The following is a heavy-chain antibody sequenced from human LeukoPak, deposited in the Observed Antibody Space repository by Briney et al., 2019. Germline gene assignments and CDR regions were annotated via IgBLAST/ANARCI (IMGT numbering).Heavy chain of an antibody. CDR3: AKGSFDY. CDR2: ISYDGSNK. Sequence: GGSLRLSCAASGFTFSSYGMHWVRQAPGKGLEWVAVISYDGSNKYYADSVKGRFTISRDNSKNTLYLQMNSLRAEDTAVYYCAKGSFDYWGQGTLVTVSS. CDR1: GFTFSSYG. V-gene: IGHV3-30*18. J-gene: IGHJ4*02.